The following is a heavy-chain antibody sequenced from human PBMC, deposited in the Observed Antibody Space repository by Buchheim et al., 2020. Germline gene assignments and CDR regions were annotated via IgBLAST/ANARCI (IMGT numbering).Heavy chain of an antibody. CDR1: GFTFSSYG. Sequence: QVQLVESGGGVVQPGRSLRLSCAASGFTFSSYGMHWVRQAPGKGLEWVAVISYDGSNKYYADSVKGRFTIYREHSKNTLYMQMNSLRAEDTAVYYCAKGGTTYYDFWSGYYALDYWGQGTL. CDR3: AKGGTTYYDFWSGYYALDY. V-gene: IGHV3-30*18. J-gene: IGHJ4*02. CDR2: ISYDGSNK. D-gene: IGHD3-3*01.